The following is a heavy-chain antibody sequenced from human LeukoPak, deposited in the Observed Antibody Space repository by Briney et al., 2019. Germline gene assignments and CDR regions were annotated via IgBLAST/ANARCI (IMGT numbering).Heavy chain of an antibody. J-gene: IGHJ4*02. D-gene: IGHD6-19*01. CDR2: IYYSGST. CDR3: ARRYRSGWDDFDY. Sequence: SETLSLTCTVSGGSISSSSYYWGWLRLPPGKGLEWIGSIYYSGSTYYNPSLKSRVTISVDTSKNQFSLKLSSVTAADTAVYYCARRYRSGWDDFDYWGQGTLVTVSS. CDR1: GGSISSSSYY. V-gene: IGHV4-39*01.